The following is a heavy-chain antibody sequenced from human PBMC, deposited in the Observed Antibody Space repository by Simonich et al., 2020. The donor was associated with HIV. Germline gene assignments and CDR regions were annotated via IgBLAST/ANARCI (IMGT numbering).Heavy chain of an antibody. CDR2: VNHKRTT. Sequence: QVQLQQWGAGLLKPSETLSLTCAVYGGSFSGYYWNWIRQPPGTGLEWIGEVNHKRTTNYNPSLKSRVTISIDTSNNQFSLKLNSVTAADTALYYCARRGHYYDSFDLWGRGTLVTVSS. CDR1: GGSFSGYY. D-gene: IGHD3-22*01. J-gene: IGHJ2*01. V-gene: IGHV4-34*01. CDR3: ARRGHYYDSFDL.